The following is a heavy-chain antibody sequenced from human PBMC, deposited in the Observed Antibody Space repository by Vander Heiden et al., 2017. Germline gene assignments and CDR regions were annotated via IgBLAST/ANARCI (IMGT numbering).Heavy chain of an antibody. CDR2: SSSSGSTI. J-gene: IGHJ4*02. Sequence: QVQLVESGGGLVKPGGSLRLSCAASGFTFSDYYMRWIRQAPGKGLEWGSYSSSSGSTISYAVTGKCRFTISKDNAKNSLYMKMNRLRAEDTAVYYCAKDVHYDDSSGYFDDWGQGTMVNVSS. CDR3: AKDVHYDDSSGYFDD. CDR1: GFTFSDYY. D-gene: IGHD3-22*01. V-gene: IGHV3-11*04.